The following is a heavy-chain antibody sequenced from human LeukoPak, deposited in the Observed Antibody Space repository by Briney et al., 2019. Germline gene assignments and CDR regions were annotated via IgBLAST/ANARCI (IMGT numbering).Heavy chain of an antibody. D-gene: IGHD6-19*01. J-gene: IGHJ4*02. Sequence: ASVKVSCKASGYTFTSYGISWVRQAPGQGLEWMGWISAYNGNTNYAQKLQGRVTMTIDTSTSTAYMELRSLRSDDTAVYYRERESSSGWYPLYWGQGTLVTVSS. CDR2: ISAYNGNT. V-gene: IGHV1-18*04. CDR3: ERESSSGWYPLY. CDR1: GYTFTSYG.